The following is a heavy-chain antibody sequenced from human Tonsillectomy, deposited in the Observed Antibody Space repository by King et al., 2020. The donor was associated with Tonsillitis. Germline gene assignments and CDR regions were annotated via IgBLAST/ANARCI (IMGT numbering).Heavy chain of an antibody. CDR2: IYHSGST. V-gene: IGHV4-30-2*01. CDR3: ARSYVWGSYRYTAYFDY. Sequence: QLQESGSGLVKPSQTLSLTCAVSGGSINSGGYSWSWIRQPPGKGLEWIGYIYHSGSTYYNPSLKSRVTISVDRSKNQFSLKLSSVTAADTAVYYCARSYVWGSYRYTAYFDYWGQGTLVIVSS. D-gene: IGHD3-16*02. J-gene: IGHJ4*02. CDR1: GGSINSGGYS.